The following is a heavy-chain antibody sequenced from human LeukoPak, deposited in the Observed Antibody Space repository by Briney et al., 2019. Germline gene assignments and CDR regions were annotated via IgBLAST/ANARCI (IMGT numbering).Heavy chain of an antibody. V-gene: IGHV3-7*05. D-gene: IGHD5-18*01. J-gene: IGHJ4*02. CDR1: GFTFSSYW. CDR2: IKQDGSQK. CDR3: ARDESGDSYGLY. Sequence: GESLRLSCAVSGFTFSSYWMNWVRQAPGKGLEWVANIKQDGSQKYYVDSVRGRFTISRDNAKNSLYLQLNSLRAEDTAVYYCARDESGDSYGLYWGQGTLVTVSS.